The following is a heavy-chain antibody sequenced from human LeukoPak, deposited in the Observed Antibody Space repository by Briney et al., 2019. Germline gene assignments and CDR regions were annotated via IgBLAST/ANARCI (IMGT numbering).Heavy chain of an antibody. CDR2: IDWDDDK. J-gene: IGHJ4*02. Sequence: SAPTLVNPTQTLTLTCTFSGFSLSTSGKCVSWIRQPPGKALKWLALIDWDDDKYYSTSLTTRLTIAKDTSQNQVVLTMTNMDHVDTARYYCARSGSVRDSSGYDFYYWGQGTLVTVSS. V-gene: IGHV2-70*01. CDR1: GFSLSTSGKC. D-gene: IGHD3-22*01. CDR3: ARSGSVRDSSGYDFYY.